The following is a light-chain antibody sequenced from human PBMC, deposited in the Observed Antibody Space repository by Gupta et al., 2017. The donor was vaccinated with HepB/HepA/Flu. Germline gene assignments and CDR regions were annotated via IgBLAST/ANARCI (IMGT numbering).Light chain of an antibody. CDR3: MQSLQTPLT. Sequence: DIVMSPSPVSLPVTPGEPASISCRSSQSLLHSNGYNSVDWYLQKPGQSPQLLINLGSNRASGVPDRFSGSGSGTDFTLKISRVEAEDVGVYYCMQSLQTPLTFGGGTKVEIK. V-gene: IGKV2-28*01. CDR1: QSLLHSNGYNS. CDR2: LGS. J-gene: IGKJ4*01.